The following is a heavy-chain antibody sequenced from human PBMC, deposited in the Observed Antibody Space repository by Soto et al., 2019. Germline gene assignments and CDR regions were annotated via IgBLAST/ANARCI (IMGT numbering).Heavy chain of an antibody. D-gene: IGHD3-3*01. Sequence: GASVKVSCKASGYTFTSYGISWVRQAPGQGLEWMGWISAYNGNTNYAQKLQGRVTMTTDTSTSTAYMELRSLRSEDTAVYYCARGYFWSGYYKHGMDVWGQGTTVTVSS. J-gene: IGHJ6*02. CDR1: GYTFTSYG. V-gene: IGHV1-18*01. CDR2: ISAYNGNT. CDR3: ARGYFWSGYYKHGMDV.